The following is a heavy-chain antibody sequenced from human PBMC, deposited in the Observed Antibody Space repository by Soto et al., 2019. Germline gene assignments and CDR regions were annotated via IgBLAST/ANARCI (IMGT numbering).Heavy chain of an antibody. CDR1: GGSISSYY. Sequence: KPSETLSLTCTVSGGSISSYYWSWIRQPPGKGLEWIGYIYYSGSTNYNPSLKSRVTISVDTSKNQFSLKLSSVTAADTAVYYCASMPRHLFGESYYFDYWGQGTLVTSPQ. CDR3: ASMPRHLFGESYYFDY. CDR2: IYYSGST. V-gene: IGHV4-59*01. J-gene: IGHJ4*02. D-gene: IGHD3-10*02.